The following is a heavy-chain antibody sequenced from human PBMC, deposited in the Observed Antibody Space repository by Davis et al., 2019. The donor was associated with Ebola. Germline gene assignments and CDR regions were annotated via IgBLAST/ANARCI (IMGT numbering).Heavy chain of an antibody. Sequence: ASAKVSCKASAGTFSSYTISWVRQAPGQRLEWMGWINAGNGNTKYSQKFQGRVTITRDTSASTAYMELSSLRSEDTAVYYCVGGLDYWGQGTLVTVSS. CDR1: AGTFSSYT. CDR3: VGGLDY. D-gene: IGHD3-3*01. CDR2: INAGNGNT. J-gene: IGHJ4*02. V-gene: IGHV1-3*01.